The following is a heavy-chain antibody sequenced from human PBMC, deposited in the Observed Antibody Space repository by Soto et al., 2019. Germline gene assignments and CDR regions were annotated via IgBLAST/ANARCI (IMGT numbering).Heavy chain of an antibody. CDR3: ARGSITGTADFDY. J-gene: IGHJ4*02. CDR2: IHAGNGNT. CDR1: GYTFTSYA. D-gene: IGHD1-20*01. V-gene: IGHV1-3*01. Sequence: ASVKVSCKASGYTFTSYAMHWVRQAPGQRLEWMGWIHAGNGNTKYSQKFQGRVTITRDTSASTAYMELSSLRSEDTAVYYCARGSITGTADFDYWGQGTLVTVS.